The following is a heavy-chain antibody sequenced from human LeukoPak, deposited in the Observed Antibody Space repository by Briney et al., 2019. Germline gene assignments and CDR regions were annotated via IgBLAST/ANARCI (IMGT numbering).Heavy chain of an antibody. Sequence: SETLSLTCAVNSGPFSGFYWSWIRQPPGKGLEWIGKVSHSGSTTYNPSLKSRVTMSVDTSKIQISLKLSSVTAADTAVYYCARASSCDSTTCYNLSWFAPWGQGTLVTVSS. CDR1: SGPFSGFY. V-gene: IGHV4-34*01. J-gene: IGHJ5*02. CDR3: ARASSCDSTTCYNLSWFAP. D-gene: IGHD2-2*02. CDR2: VSHSGST.